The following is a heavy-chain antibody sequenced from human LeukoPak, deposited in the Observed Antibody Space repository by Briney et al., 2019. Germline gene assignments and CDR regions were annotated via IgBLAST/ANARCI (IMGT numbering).Heavy chain of an antibody. J-gene: IGHJ4*02. V-gene: IGHV4-39*07. D-gene: IGHD4-17*01. CDR3: ASLLNTVTTGDFDY. CDR2: IYYSGST. CDR1: GGSIRSNY. Sequence: PSETLSLTCTVSGGSIRSNYWGWIRQPPGRGLEWIGSIYYSGSTYYNPSLKSRVTISVDTSKNQFSLKLSSVTAADTAVYYCASLLNTVTTGDFDYWGQGTLVTVSS.